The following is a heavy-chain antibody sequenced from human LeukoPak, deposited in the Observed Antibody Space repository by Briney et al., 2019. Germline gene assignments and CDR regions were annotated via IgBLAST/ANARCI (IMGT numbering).Heavy chain of an antibody. CDR1: GGSISSYY. V-gene: IGHV4-4*07. J-gene: IGHJ4*02. CDR3: ARVTRNCSSTSCYTTFDY. D-gene: IGHD2-2*02. Sequence: PSETLSLTCTVSGGSISSYYWSWIRQPAGKGLEWIGRIYTSGSTNYNPSLKSRVTMSVDTSKNQFSLKLSSVTAADTAVYYCARVTRNCSSTSCYTTFDYWGQGTLVTVSS. CDR2: IYTSGST.